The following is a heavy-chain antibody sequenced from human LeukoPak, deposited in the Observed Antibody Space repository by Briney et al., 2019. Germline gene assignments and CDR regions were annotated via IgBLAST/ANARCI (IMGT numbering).Heavy chain of an antibody. D-gene: IGHD3-22*01. CDR2: ISYDGSNK. CDR3: ARDGLTYYYDFSWFDP. Sequence: GGSLRLSCAASGFTFSSYAMHWVRQAPGKGLEWVAVISYDGSNKYYADSVKGRFTISRDNSKNTLYLQMNSLRAEDTAVYYCARDGLTYYYDFSWFDPWGQGTLVTVSS. CDR1: GFTFSSYA. V-gene: IGHV3-30*04. J-gene: IGHJ5*02.